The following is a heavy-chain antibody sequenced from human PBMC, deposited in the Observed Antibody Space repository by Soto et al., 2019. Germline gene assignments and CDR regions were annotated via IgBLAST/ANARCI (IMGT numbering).Heavy chain of an antibody. J-gene: IGHJ5*02. CDR1: GFTFSSYA. Sequence: GGSLRLSCAASGFTFSSYAMSWVRQAPGKGLEWVSAISGSGGSTYYADSVKGRFTISRDNSKNTLYLQMNSLRAEDTAVYYCAKPEAGYSGYDYPRIGFDPCGQGTLVTVSS. D-gene: IGHD5-12*01. V-gene: IGHV3-23*01. CDR2: ISGSGGST. CDR3: AKPEAGYSGYDYPRIGFDP.